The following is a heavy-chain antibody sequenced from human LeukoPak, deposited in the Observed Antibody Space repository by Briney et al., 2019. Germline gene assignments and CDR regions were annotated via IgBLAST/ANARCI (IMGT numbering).Heavy chain of an antibody. J-gene: IGHJ4*02. CDR2: IHPRCGDT. D-gene: IGHD3-10*01. Sequence: ASVKVSCKASRYSFTAFYLHWVRQAPGQELAWMGWIHPRCGDTTYAQKFQGRVTLTRDTSISKAYMGLSSLRSDNTAVYYCARDGDYGTGSYYRGCIDSWGQGTPVTVSP. CDR1: RYSFTAFY. CDR3: ARDGDYGTGSYYRGCIDS. V-gene: IGHV1-2*02.